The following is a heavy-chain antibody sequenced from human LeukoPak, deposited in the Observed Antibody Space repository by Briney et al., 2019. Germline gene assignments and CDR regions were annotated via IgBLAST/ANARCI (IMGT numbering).Heavy chain of an antibody. CDR1: GFTFKTYA. D-gene: IGHD3-10*01. Sequence: GGSLRLSCAASGFTFKTYAMSWVRQAPGKGLEWVSGIRSSGDSTYYADSVKGRFTISRDNSRNTLYLQMNSLSAEDTAVYYCAKEVRESAWFYFDYWGQGTLATVSS. CDR2: IRSSGDST. J-gene: IGHJ4*02. V-gene: IGHV3-23*01. CDR3: AKEVRESAWFYFDY.